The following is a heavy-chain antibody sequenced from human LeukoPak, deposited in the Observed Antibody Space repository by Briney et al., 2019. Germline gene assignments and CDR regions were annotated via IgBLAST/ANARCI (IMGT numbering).Heavy chain of an antibody. CDR3: ARDRTYCSSTSCPRLGMDV. CDR2: VWHDGSDK. Sequence: PGGSLRLSCEVSGFTFSRYGMHWVRQAPGKGLEWVAVVWHDGSDKLYADSVKGRFTISRDNSKNMLYLQMNSLRAEDTAFYYCARDRTYCSSTSCPRLGMDVWGQGTTVTVS. V-gene: IGHV3-33*01. J-gene: IGHJ6*02. D-gene: IGHD2-2*01. CDR1: GFTFSRYG.